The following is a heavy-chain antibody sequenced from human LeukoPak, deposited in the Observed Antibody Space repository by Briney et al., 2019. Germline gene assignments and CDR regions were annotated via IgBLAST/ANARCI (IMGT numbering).Heavy chain of an antibody. CDR2: INTNTGNP. CDR3: ARLGGYSSDWYGYFDY. D-gene: IGHD6-19*01. Sequence: ASVKVSCKASGYSFTSYAMNWVRQAPGQGLEWMGWINTNTGNPTYAQGFTGRFVFSLDTSVSTAYLQISSLKTEDTAVYYCARLGGYSSDWYGYFDYWGQGTLVTVSS. CDR1: GYSFTSYA. J-gene: IGHJ4*02. V-gene: IGHV7-4-1*02.